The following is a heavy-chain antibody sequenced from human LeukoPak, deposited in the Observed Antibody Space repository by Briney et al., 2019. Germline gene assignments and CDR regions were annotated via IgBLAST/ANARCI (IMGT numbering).Heavy chain of an antibody. J-gene: IGHJ4*02. Sequence: ASVKVSCKTSGYTFTSYSITWVRQAPGQGLEWMGWSSVYKGDTNYAQKLQGRVTTTTDTSTSTAYKELRSLRSDDTAVYFCARVEGPSIFGVVDYWGQGTLVTVSS. CDR3: ARVEGPSIFGVVDY. CDR1: GYTFTSYS. CDR2: SSVYKGDT. V-gene: IGHV1-18*01. D-gene: IGHD3-3*01.